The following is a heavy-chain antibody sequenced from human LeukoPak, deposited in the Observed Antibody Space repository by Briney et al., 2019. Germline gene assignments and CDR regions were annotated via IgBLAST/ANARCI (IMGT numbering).Heavy chain of an antibody. CDR1: GGSISSYY. CDR3: ARTFTYYYDSSGQGFDY. D-gene: IGHD3-22*01. V-gene: IGHV4-4*07. Sequence: SETLSLTCTVSGGSISSYYWSWIRQPAGKGLEWIGRIYTSGSTNYNPSLKSRVTMSVDTSKNQFSLKLSSVTAADTAVYYCARTFTYYYDSSGQGFDYWGQGTLVTVSS. J-gene: IGHJ4*02. CDR2: IYTSGST.